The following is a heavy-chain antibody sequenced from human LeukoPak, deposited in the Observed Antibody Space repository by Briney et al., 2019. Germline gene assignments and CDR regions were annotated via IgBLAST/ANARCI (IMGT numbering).Heavy chain of an antibody. CDR3: AKDGSRYYDSSAYDQYFQH. CDR2: ISGSGGST. CDR1: GFTFSSYA. Sequence: QAGGSLRLSCAASGFTFSSYAMSWVRQAPGKGLGWVSAISGSGGSTYYADSVKGRFTISRDNSKNTLYLQMDSLRAEDTAVYYCAKDGSRYYDSSAYDQYFQHWGQGTLVTVSS. V-gene: IGHV3-23*01. J-gene: IGHJ1*01. D-gene: IGHD3-22*01.